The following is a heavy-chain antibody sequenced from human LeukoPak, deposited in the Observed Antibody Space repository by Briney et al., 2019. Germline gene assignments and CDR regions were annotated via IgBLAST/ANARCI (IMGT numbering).Heavy chain of an antibody. D-gene: IGHD5-18*01. CDR1: GFSIGSSA. J-gene: IGHJ4*02. CDR3: ARTGYNYGTPLNY. CDR2: MSGSANMI. Sequence: ETGGSLRLSCVASGFSIGSSAMSWVRQAPGQGLEWVAGMSGSANMIFYADSVKGRFTISRDNSKNTVYLQMNSLRAEDTAVYYCARTGYNYGTPLNYWGQGTLVTVSS. V-gene: IGHV3-23*01.